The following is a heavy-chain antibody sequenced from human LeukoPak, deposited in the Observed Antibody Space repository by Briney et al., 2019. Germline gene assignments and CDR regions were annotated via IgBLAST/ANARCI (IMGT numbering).Heavy chain of an antibody. V-gene: IGHV4-34*01. CDR1: GGSFSGYY. Sequence: SETLSLTCAVYGGSFSGYYWSWIRQPPGKGLEWIGEINHSGSTNYNPSLKSRVTTSVDTSKNQFSLKLSSVTAADTAVYYCARGFYIVVVVAATGWFDPWGQGTLVTVSS. D-gene: IGHD2-15*01. CDR2: INHSGST. CDR3: ARGFYIVVVVAATGWFDP. J-gene: IGHJ5*02.